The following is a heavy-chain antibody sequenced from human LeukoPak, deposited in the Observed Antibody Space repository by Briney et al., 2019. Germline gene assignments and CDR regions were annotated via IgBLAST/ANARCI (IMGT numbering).Heavy chain of an antibody. CDR3: AKVGGYSSSWFYNWFDP. CDR1: GFTFSSYW. V-gene: IGHV3-7*01. Sequence: GGSLRLSCAASGFTFSSYWMSWVRQAPGKGLEWVANIKQDGSEKYYVDSVKGRFTISRDNAKNSLYLQMNSLRAEDTAVYYCAKVGGYSSSWFYNWFDPWGQGTLVTVSS. CDR2: IKQDGSEK. J-gene: IGHJ5*02. D-gene: IGHD6-13*01.